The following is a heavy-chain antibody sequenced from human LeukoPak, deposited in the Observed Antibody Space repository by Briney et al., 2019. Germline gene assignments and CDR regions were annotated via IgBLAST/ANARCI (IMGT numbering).Heavy chain of an antibody. J-gene: IGHJ4*02. V-gene: IGHV1-2*02. CDR2: INPNSGGT. D-gene: IGHD4-23*01. CDR3: ARDIRRWNLAGSVDY. Sequence: ASVKVSCKASGYTFISHYMHWVRQAPGQGLEWMGWINPNSGGTNYAQKFQGRVTMTRDTSISTAYMELSRLRSDDTAVYYCARDIRRWNLAGSVDYWGQGTLVTVSS. CDR1: GYTFISHY.